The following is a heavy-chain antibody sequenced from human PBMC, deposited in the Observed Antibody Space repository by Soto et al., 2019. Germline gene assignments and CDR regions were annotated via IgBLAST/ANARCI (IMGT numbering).Heavy chain of an antibody. J-gene: IGHJ4*02. CDR1: GFSFSSSS. CDR2: IGHRSGAT. V-gene: IGHV3-48*02. D-gene: IGHD3-16*01. CDR3: AKDKGERSFDY. Sequence: EVQLVESGGGLEQPGGSLRLSCAASGFSFSSSSMNWVLQAPGKGLEWISYIGHRSGATYYADSVRGRFSSSRDNAKSSVYLQMNSLKDEDTAVYYWAKDKGERSFDYWGQGTLVTVSS.